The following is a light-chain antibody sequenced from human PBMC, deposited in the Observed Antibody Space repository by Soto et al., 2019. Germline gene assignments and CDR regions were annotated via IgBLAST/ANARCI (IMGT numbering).Light chain of an antibody. CDR2: DVS. CDR3: SSFTSRFTFNYV. CDR1: SSDVGGFSY. J-gene: IGLJ1*01. V-gene: IGLV2-11*01. Sequence: QSVLTQPRSVSGSPGQSVTISCTGTSSDVGGFSYVSWYQQYPGKAPKLILYDVSQRPSGVPDRFSGSKSGNTASLTISGLQAEDDADYYCSSFTSRFTFNYVFGTGTKVTVL.